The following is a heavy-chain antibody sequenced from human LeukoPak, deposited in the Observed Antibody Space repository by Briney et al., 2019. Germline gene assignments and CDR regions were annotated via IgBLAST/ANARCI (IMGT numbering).Heavy chain of an antibody. J-gene: IGHJ4*02. Sequence: SETLSLTCTVSGGSISSSSYYWGWIRQPPGKGLEWIGSTYYSGSTYYNPSLKSRVTISVDTSKNQFSLKLSSVTAADTAVYYCARLSIAVAGTFDYWGQGTLVTVSS. V-gene: IGHV4-39*01. CDR1: GGSISSSSYY. CDR3: ARLSIAVAGTFDY. D-gene: IGHD6-19*01. CDR2: TYYSGST.